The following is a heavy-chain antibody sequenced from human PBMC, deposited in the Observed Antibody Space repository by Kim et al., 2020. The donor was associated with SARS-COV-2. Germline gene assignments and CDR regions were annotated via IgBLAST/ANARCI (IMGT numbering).Heavy chain of an antibody. Sequence: GGSLRLSCAASGFTFSSYAMHWVRQAPGKGLEWVSRIYSDGSSKSYADSVKGRFTISRDNAKNTLYLQMNSLRAEDTAVYYCARDGPAARIYLDYCGQGT. CDR3: ARDGPAARIYLDY. CDR1: GFTFSSYA. J-gene: IGHJ4*02. D-gene: IGHD2-2*01. CDR2: IYSDGSSK. V-gene: IGHV3-74*01.